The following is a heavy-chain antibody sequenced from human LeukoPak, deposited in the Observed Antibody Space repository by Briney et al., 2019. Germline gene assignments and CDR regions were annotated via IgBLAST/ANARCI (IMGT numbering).Heavy chain of an antibody. CDR2: ISDTGHDT. J-gene: IGHJ4*02. V-gene: IGHV3-23*01. D-gene: IGHD1-7*01. CDR1: GFIFSNYA. CDR3: AGDRVPGTSPKMDS. Sequence: PGGSLRLSCAASGFIFSNYAMSWVRQTPGKGLEWVSVISDTGHDTFYRDSVKGRFTISRDNSMNTLYLQMNSLGAEDTALYYCAGDRVPGTSPKMDSWGQGTLVTVSS.